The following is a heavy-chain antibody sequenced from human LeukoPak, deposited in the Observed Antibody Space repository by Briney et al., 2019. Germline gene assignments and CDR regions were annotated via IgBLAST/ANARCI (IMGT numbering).Heavy chain of an antibody. CDR1: GYTFTSYD. CDR2: MNPNSGNT. V-gene: IGHV1-8*01. Sequence: GSSVKVSCKASGYTFTSYDINWVRQATGQGLEWMGWMNPNSGNTGYARKFQGRVTMTRNTSISTAYMELSSLRSEDTAVYYCARLYCSSTSCYTLRFDPWGQGTLVTVSS. CDR3: ARLYCSSTSCYTLRFDP. J-gene: IGHJ5*02. D-gene: IGHD2-2*02.